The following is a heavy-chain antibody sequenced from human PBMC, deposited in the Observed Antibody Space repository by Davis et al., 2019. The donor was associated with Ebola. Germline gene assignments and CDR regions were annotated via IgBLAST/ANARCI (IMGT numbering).Heavy chain of an antibody. CDR3: ARESRTYYFDGRGYLDTFDI. CDR2: FDYSGYT. CDR1: RGSVSSYS. Sequence: PSETLSLTCTVSRGSVSSYSWSWIRQPPGKGLEWIGYFDYSGYTKYAPSLKSRVTLSVDTSKNQFSLKLTSVTAADTAIYYCARESRTYYFDGRGYLDTFDIWGQGTVVTVSS. J-gene: IGHJ3*02. D-gene: IGHD3-22*01. V-gene: IGHV4-59*02.